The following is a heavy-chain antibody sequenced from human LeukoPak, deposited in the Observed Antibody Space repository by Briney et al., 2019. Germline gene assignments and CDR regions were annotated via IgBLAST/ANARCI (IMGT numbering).Heavy chain of an antibody. V-gene: IGHV3-15*01. D-gene: IGHD2/OR15-2a*01. J-gene: IGHJ4*02. Sequence: GGSLRLSCAASGFTFNNAWMSWVRQAPGKGLEWVGRIKSKADGGTTGYAAPVKGRFTISRDDSKNTVYLQMNSLKIEDTAMYYCTTDDPVNRSWGQGTLVTVSS. CDR1: GFTFNNAW. CDR3: TTDDPVNRS. CDR2: IKSKADGGTT.